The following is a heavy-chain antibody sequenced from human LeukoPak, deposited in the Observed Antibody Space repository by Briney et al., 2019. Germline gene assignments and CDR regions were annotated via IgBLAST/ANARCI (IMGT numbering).Heavy chain of an antibody. CDR3: AKDGFGELLPFDP. Sequence: GGSLRLSCAASGFTFSSYGMHWVRQAPGKGLEWVAFIRYDASNKYYVDSVQGRFTISRDNSKNTLYLQMNSLRAEDTAVYYCAKDGFGELLPFDPWGQGTLVTVSS. V-gene: IGHV3-30*02. CDR2: IRYDASNK. J-gene: IGHJ5*02. CDR1: GFTFSSYG. D-gene: IGHD3-10*01.